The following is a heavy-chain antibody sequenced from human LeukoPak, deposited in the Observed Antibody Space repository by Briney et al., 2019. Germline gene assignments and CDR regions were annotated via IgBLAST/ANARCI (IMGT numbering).Heavy chain of an antibody. CDR2: IYYSGSA. Sequence: SETLSLTCSVSGGSIISYYWSWIRQPPGKGLEWIGYIYYSGSAKYNPSLKSRVTISVDTSKNQFSLKLTSVTAADTAVYYCARDIGAARSDYWGQGTLDTVSS. D-gene: IGHD6-6*01. V-gene: IGHV4-59*01. CDR1: GGSIISYY. J-gene: IGHJ4*02. CDR3: ARDIGAARSDY.